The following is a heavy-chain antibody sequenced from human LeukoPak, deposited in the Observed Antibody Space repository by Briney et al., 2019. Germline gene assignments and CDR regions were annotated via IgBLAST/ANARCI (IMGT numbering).Heavy chain of an antibody. CDR1: GFTFSNAW. V-gene: IGHV3-15*01. D-gene: IGHD3-22*01. CDR2: IKSKTDGGTT. Sequence: PGGSLRLSCAASGFTFSNAWMSWVRQAPGKGLEWVGRIKSKTDGGTTDYAAPVKGRFTISRDDSKNTLYLQMNSLKTEDTAVYYCRGSGVVVITRVHFDYWGQGTLVTVSS. CDR3: RGSGVVVITRVHFDY. J-gene: IGHJ4*02.